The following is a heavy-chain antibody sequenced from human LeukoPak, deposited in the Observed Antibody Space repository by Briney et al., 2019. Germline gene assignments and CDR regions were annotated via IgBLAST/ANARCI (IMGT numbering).Heavy chain of an antibody. V-gene: IGHV3-30*18. D-gene: IGHD6-13*01. J-gene: IGHJ4*02. CDR1: GVTFSSHG. Sequence: GGSLRLSCAASGVTFSSHGMHWVRQAPGKGLEWVAVVSNVGRTTYYADSVKGRFIISRDNSKSTLYLQLNSLRTEDTAVYYCAKEGQTPYSSKYSYDYWGQGTLVTVSS. CDR2: VSNVGRTT. CDR3: AKEGQTPYSSKYSYDY.